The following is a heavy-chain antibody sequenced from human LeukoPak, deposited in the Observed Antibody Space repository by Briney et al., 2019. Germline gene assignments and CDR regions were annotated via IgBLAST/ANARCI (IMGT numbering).Heavy chain of an antibody. CDR1: GGSFSGYY. Sequence: PSETLSLTCAVYGGSFSGYYWSWIRQPPGKGLEWIGEINHSGGTNYNPSLKSRVTISVDTSKNQFSLKLSSVTAADTAVYYCARVTTIGYYYYYYYMDVWGKGTTVTVSS. V-gene: IGHV4-34*01. CDR3: ARVTTIGYYYYYYYMDV. J-gene: IGHJ6*03. CDR2: INHSGGT. D-gene: IGHD4-11*01.